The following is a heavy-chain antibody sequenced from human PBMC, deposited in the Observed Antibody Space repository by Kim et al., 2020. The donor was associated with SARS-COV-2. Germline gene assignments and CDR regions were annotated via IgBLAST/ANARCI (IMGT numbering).Heavy chain of an antibody. CDR1: GYTFTSYD. Sequence: ASVKVSCKASGYTFTSYDINWVRQATGQGLEWMGWMNPNSGNTGYAQKFQGRVTMTRNTSISTAYMELSSLRSEDTAVYYCARATVVPAARGWYYYYYYMDVWGKGTTGSVSS. V-gene: IGHV1-8*01. J-gene: IGHJ6*03. CDR3: ARATVVPAARGWYYYYYYMDV. D-gene: IGHD2-2*01. CDR2: MNPNSGNT.